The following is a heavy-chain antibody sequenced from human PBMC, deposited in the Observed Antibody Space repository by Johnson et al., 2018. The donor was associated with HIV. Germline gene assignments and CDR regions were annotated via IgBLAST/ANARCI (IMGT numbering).Heavy chain of an antibody. CDR1: GFTFSDYY. D-gene: IGHD3-3*01. V-gene: IGHV3-66*01. CDR3: TKGRIFGVVMEAFDI. J-gene: IGHJ3*02. Sequence: VQLVESGGGVVQPGRSLRLSCAASGFTFSDYYMSWIRQAPGKGLEWVSVIFSVGDVYYADSVKGRFTISRDNSKNTLYLQMNSLRAEDTAVYYCTKGRIFGVVMEAFDIWGQGTMVTVSS. CDR2: IFSVGDV.